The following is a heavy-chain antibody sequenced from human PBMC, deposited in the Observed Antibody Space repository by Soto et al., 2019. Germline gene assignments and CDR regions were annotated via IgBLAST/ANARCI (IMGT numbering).Heavy chain of an antibody. Sequence: GGSLPLSCTASGFAFRNFAVNWVRQVSGKGLEWVSYINSDGSNTKYADSVKGRFTISRDNAKNTLSLQANSLRAEDTAVYYCTRGRYCTDASCYNSRFDPWGQGTLVTVAS. CDR2: INSDGSNT. J-gene: IGHJ5*02. V-gene: IGHV3-74*03. D-gene: IGHD2-15*01. CDR1: GFAFRNFA. CDR3: TRGRYCTDASCYNSRFDP.